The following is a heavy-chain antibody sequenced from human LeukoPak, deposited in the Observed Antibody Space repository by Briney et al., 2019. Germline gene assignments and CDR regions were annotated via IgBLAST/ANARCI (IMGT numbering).Heavy chain of an antibody. CDR3: AKDYYDISGSRYDF. J-gene: IGHJ4*02. D-gene: IGHD3-22*01. V-gene: IGHV3-23*01. Sequence: GGSLRLSCVTSGFSFDNYGMSWVRRAPGKGLEWVSAISGSGGDTWYADSVRGRFTISRDSSKNTLYMQVNSLRAEDTAVYYCAKDYYDISGSRYDFWGQGTLVTVSS. CDR1: GFSFDNYG. CDR2: ISGSGGDT.